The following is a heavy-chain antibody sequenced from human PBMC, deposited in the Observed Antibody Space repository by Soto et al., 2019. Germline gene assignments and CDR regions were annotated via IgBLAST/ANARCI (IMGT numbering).Heavy chain of an antibody. CDR2: IYYRGTT. CDR1: GGSISTGVWY. J-gene: IGHJ5*01. Sequence: PSETLSLTCSVSGGSISTGVWYWSWVREHPGKGLEWIGDIYYRGTTSYNPSLGSRVTISRDTSKNQVSLKLNSVTAADTAVYYCARVSAGGTRWFDSWGQG. V-gene: IGHV4-31*03. D-gene: IGHD6-13*01. CDR3: ARVSAGGTRWFDS.